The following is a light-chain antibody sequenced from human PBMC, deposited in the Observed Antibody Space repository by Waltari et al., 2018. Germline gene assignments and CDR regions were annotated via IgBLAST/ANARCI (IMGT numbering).Light chain of an antibody. J-gene: IGKJ1*01. CDR2: GAS. V-gene: IGKV3-20*01. CDR1: QSVSSKY. CDR3: QQYGSSPPWT. Sequence: EIVLTQSPGTLSLSPGDRATLSCRASQSVSSKYLVWYQQKPGQAPRLPHYGASSRATGIPDRFSGSGSGTDFTLTISRLEPEDFAVYYCQQYGSSPPWTFGQGTKVEIK.